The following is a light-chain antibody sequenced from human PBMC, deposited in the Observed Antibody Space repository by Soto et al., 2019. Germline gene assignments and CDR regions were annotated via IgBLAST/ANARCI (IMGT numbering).Light chain of an antibody. CDR2: DVS. Sequence: QSALTQPASVSGSPGQSITISCTGTSSDVGGYNYVSWYQQHPGKAPKLMIYDVSNRPAGVSNRLSGSKSGNTASLTISGLQAEDEADYYCRSYTSSSLYVFGTGNKLTVL. CDR3: RSYTSSSLYV. V-gene: IGLV2-14*01. CDR1: SSDVGGYNY. J-gene: IGLJ1*01.